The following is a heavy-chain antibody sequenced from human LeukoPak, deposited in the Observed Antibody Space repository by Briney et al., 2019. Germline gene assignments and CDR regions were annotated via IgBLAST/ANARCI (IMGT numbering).Heavy chain of an antibody. Sequence: SETLSLTCSVSDDSITMYYWTWIRQPPGKGLEWIGYVDHTGSTNFNPSLNGRVSISRDTTNNLFSLRLRSVTAADTAVYYCARPNIRYCSGGACSNDGSDYWGQGTLVTVSS. CDR1: DDSITMYY. D-gene: IGHD2-15*01. J-gene: IGHJ4*02. V-gene: IGHV4-59*01. CDR3: ARPNIRYCSGGACSNDGSDY. CDR2: VDHTGST.